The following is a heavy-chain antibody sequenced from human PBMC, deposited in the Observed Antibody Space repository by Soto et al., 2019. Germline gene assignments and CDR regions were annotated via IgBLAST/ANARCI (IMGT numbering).Heavy chain of an antibody. CDR2: INPISGDT. CDR1: GYTFTGHY. V-gene: IGHV1-2*02. J-gene: IGHJ6*02. Sequence: ASVKVSCKASGYTFTGHYIHWVRQAPGQGPEWMGWINPISGDTEYAQKFQGRLTMTRDTYISTAYMDLRSLIFDDTAGYYWARVRRSPYAMDVWGQGTTVTVSS. CDR3: ARVRRSPYAMDV. D-gene: IGHD2-2*01.